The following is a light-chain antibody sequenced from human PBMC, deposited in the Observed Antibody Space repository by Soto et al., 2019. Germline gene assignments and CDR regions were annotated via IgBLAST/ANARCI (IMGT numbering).Light chain of an antibody. Sequence: EIVLTQSPGTLSLSPGERATLSFRASQSVSNNYLAWYQQKPGQAPRLLIYGASTRATGIPARFSGSGSGTEFTLTISSLQSEDFAVYYCQQYNNWPSITFGQGTRLEI. CDR2: GAS. J-gene: IGKJ5*01. CDR3: QQYNNWPSIT. CDR1: QSVSNN. V-gene: IGKV3-15*01.